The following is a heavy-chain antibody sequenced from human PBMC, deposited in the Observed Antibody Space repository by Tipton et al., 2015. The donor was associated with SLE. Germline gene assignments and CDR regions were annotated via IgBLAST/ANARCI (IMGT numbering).Heavy chain of an antibody. V-gene: IGHV1-18*01. CDR3: ARHGATIFGRYFFDY. J-gene: IGHJ4*02. Sequence: QSGAEVKKPGASVKVSCKASGYTFTSYDISWVRQAPGQGLEWMGWISAYNGNTNYAQNLQGRVTMTTDTSTSTAYMELRSLRSDDTAVYYCARHGATIFGRYFFDYWGQGTLVTVSS. CDR1: GYTFTSYD. CDR2: ISAYNGNT. D-gene: IGHD3-3*01.